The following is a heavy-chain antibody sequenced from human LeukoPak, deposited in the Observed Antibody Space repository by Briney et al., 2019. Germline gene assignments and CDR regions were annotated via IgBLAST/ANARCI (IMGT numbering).Heavy chain of an antibody. V-gene: IGHV4-61*02. CDR1: GGSISSGSYY. D-gene: IGHD3-10*01. Sequence: SETLSLTCTVSGGSISSGSYYWSWIRQPAGKGLEWIGRIYTSGSTNYNPSLKSRVTMSVDTSKNQFSLKLSSVTAADTAVYYCARDRMYGSGSYYFDYWGQGTLVTVSS. J-gene: IGHJ4*02. CDR2: IYTSGST. CDR3: ARDRMYGSGSYYFDY.